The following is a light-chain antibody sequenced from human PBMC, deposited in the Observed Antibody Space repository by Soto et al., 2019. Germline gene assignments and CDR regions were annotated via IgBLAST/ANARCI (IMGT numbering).Light chain of an antibody. Sequence: QSVLTQPPSVSGAPGQRVTISCTGSSSNIGAGYDVKWYQQLPGTAPKLLIYGNSNRPSGVPDRFSGSKSGTSASLAITGLQAEDEADHYCQSYDSSLSGWVFGGGTKLTVL. V-gene: IGLV1-40*01. CDR1: SSNIGAGYD. J-gene: IGLJ3*02. CDR2: GNS. CDR3: QSYDSSLSGWV.